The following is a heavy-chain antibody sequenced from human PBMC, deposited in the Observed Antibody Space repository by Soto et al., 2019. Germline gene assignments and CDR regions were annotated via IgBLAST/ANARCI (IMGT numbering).Heavy chain of an antibody. J-gene: IGHJ6*02. V-gene: IGHV4-59*01. CDR2: IYYSGST. CDR3: AREAPYTPRGGSYHGMDV. D-gene: IGHD3-16*01. CDR1: GGSISSYS. Sequence: SETLSLTCTVSGGSISSYSWSWIRQPPGKGLEWIGYIYYSGSTNYNPSLKSRVTISVDTSKNQFSLKVSSVTAADTAVYYCAREAPYTPRGGSYHGMDVWGQGTTVTVSS.